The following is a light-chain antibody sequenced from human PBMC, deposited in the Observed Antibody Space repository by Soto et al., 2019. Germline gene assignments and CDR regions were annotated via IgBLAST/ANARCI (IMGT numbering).Light chain of an antibody. V-gene: IGKV1-33*01. J-gene: IGKJ5*01. CDR1: QNINNY. CDR2: DAS. Sequence: DIQMTQSPSSLSASVGDRFTVTCQASQNINNYLNWYQQKPGRAPKLLIYDASNLEAGVPSRFRGSGSGIDFTFTISRLQPEDIATYYCQQYENLPTFGQGTRLEI. CDR3: QQYENLPT.